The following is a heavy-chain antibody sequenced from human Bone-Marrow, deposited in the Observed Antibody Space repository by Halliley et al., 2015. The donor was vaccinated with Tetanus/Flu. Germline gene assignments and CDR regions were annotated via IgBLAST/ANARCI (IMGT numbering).Heavy chain of an antibody. D-gene: IGHD4-17*01. J-gene: IGHJ4*02. CDR2: ISGSSGFR. Sequence: SLRLSCAASGFTFNKHALSWVRQAPGKGLEWASSISGSSGFRYYADSVKGRFAISRDNSKNTLYLQMNTLRVEDTAVYYCARGDYGDYMDYFDNWGQGALVTVSS. CDR1: GFTFNKHA. V-gene: IGHV3-23*01. CDR3: ARGDYGDYMDYFDN.